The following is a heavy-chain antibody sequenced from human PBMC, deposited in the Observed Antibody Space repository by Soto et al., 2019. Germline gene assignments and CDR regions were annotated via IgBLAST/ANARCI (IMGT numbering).Heavy chain of an antibody. CDR3: AGDRPGGYNWFDP. CDR2: IYSSGST. Sequence: QVQLQESGPGLVKPSETQSLTCTVSGGSISSYYWSWIRQPAGKGLEWIGRIYSSGSTNYNPSLKSRVTMSVDTSKNQVSLKLTSVTAADTAVYYCAGDRPGGYNWFDPWGQGTLVTVSS. J-gene: IGHJ5*02. D-gene: IGHD6-6*01. CDR1: GGSISSYY. V-gene: IGHV4-4*07.